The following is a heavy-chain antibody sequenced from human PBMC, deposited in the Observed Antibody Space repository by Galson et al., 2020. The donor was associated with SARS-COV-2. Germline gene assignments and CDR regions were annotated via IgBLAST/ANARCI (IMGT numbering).Heavy chain of an antibody. V-gene: IGHV3-13*01. CDR3: ARGAMVRGVTYYYYYYMDV. D-gene: IGHD3-10*01. CDR1: GFTFSSYD. J-gene: IGHJ6*03. CDR2: IGTSCDT. Sequence: GESLKISCAASGFTFSSYDMHWVRQATGKGLEWVSAIGTSCDTYYPGSVKGRFTISRENAKNSLYLQMNSLRAGDTAVYYCARGAMVRGVTYYYYYYMDVWGKGTTVTVSS.